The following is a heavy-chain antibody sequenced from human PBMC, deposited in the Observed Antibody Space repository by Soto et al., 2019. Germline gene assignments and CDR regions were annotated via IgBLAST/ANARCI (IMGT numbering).Heavy chain of an antibody. D-gene: IGHD2-15*01. J-gene: IGHJ6*02. Sequence: GGSLRLSCAASGFTFSSYWMSWVRQAPGKGLEWVANIKQDGSEKYYVDSVKGRFTISRDNAKNSLYLQMNSLRAEDTAVYYCARDRRVVVVAATRFDYYYGMDVWGQGTTVTVSS. CDR1: GFTFSSYW. CDR2: IKQDGSEK. CDR3: ARDRRVVVVAATRFDYYYGMDV. V-gene: IGHV3-7*03.